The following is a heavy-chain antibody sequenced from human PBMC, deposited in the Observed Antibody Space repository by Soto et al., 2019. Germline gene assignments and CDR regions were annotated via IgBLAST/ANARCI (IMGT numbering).Heavy chain of an antibody. V-gene: IGHV1-69*06. CDR3: ASREGVAGPATYISPGYYFDC. J-gene: IGHJ4*02. CDR2: IIPLFGTT. Sequence: QVQLVQSGAEVKKPGSSVKVSCRASGGTFSKFVVSWVRQAPGQGLEWMGGIIPLFGTTNYAQKFQGRVTNTADKSTTPAYMELSSLRSDDKAVYYCASREGVAGPATYISPGYYFDCWGQGTLVTVSS. CDR1: GGTFSKFV. D-gene: IGHD2-15*01.